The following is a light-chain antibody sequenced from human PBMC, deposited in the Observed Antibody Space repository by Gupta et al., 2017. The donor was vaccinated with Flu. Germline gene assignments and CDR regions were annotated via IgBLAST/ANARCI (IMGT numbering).Light chain of an antibody. J-gene: IGLJ3*02. CDR2: KDS. CDR3: YCAAANNWV. CDR1: ILAKKY. V-gene: IGLV3-27*01. Sequence: SYELTQTSSVSVPPGQTARLTCSGNILAKKYVRWFQQKPGQAPVVVIYKDSERPSGIPDRFSGSSSGTTVTLTISGAQFEDEADYYCYCAAANNWVFGGGTKLTVL.